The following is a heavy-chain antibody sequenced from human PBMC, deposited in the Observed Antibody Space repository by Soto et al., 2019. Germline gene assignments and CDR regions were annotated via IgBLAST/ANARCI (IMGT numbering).Heavy chain of an antibody. Sequence: EVQLVESGGDLVQPGGSLRLSCSASGFSFTTYAMHWVRQAPGKGLEYVSAISSNGRTTYYADSVKDIFTISRDNSKNTLFLQVRSMRTEDTAVYFCVKGLVTGPSLVGGDFDIWGQGTMVTVSS. J-gene: IGHJ3*02. CDR2: ISSNGRTT. CDR3: VKGLVTGPSLVGGDFDI. V-gene: IGHV3-64D*08. CDR1: GFSFTTYA. D-gene: IGHD2-21*02.